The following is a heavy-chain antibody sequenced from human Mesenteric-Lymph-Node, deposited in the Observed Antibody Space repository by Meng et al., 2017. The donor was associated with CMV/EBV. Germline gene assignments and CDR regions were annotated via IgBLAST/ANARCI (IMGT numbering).Heavy chain of an antibody. V-gene: IGHV3-30*04. J-gene: IGHJ5*02. CDR2: TSYDGSNK. D-gene: IGHD3-16*01. Sequence: MHWVRQAPGKGLEWVAETSYDGSNKYYGDSVKGRFTITRDNSKNILFLQMSSLRVDDTAVYYCARDLGTQCDARCYSRGFSPTNWLDPWGQGTLVTVSS. CDR3: ARDLGTQCDARCYSRGFSPTNWLDP.